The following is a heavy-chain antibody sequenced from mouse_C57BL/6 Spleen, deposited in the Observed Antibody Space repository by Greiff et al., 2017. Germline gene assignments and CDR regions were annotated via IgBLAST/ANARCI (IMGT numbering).Heavy chain of an antibody. J-gene: IGHJ2*01. V-gene: IGHV1-55*01. CDR3: AREGIYDGYYHFDY. CDR1: GYTFTSYW. D-gene: IGHD2-3*01. CDR2: IYPGSGST. Sequence: QVQLKQPGAELVKPGASVKMSCKASGYTFTSYWITWVKQRPGQGLEWIGDIYPGSGSTNYNAKFKSKATLTVDTSSSTAYVQLRSLTSEDSAVYYCAREGIYDGYYHFDYWGQGTTLTVSS.